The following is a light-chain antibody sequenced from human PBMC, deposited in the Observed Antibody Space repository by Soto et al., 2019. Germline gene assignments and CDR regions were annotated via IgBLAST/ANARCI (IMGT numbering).Light chain of an antibody. CDR1: QSVSSN. V-gene: IGKV3-15*01. Sequence: IVMTQSPATLSVSPLEIATLSCMASQSVSSNLAWYQQKPGQAPRLLIYGASTRATGIPDRFSGSGSGTEFTLSISSLQSEDFAVYYCQQYYNWPRTFGQGTKVDI. J-gene: IGKJ1*01. CDR3: QQYYNWPRT. CDR2: GAS.